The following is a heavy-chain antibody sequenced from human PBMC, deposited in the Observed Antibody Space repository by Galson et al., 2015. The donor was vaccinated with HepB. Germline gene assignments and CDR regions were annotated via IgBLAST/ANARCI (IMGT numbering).Heavy chain of an antibody. J-gene: IGHJ4*02. V-gene: IGHV4-34*01. D-gene: IGHD3-10*01. CDR1: GGSFSGYY. CDR3: AREQIQRITMVRGVIAHFDY. Sequence: ETLSLTCAVYGGSFSGYYWSWIRQPPGKGLEWIGEINHSGSTNYNPSLKSRVTISVDTSKNQFSLKLSSVTAADTAVYYCAREQIQRITMVRGVIAHFDYWGQGTLVTVSS. CDR2: INHSGST.